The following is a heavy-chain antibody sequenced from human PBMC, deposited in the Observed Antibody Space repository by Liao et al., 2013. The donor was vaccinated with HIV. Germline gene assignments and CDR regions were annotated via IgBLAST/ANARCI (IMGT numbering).Heavy chain of an antibody. Sequence: QVQLQQWGAGLLKPSETLSLTCAVYGGSFSGYYWSWIRQPAGKELEWVGHIYTGGNTNYNPSLRSRVTISLDTSRNQFSLNLRSVTAADTAVYFCARTYYSDSSAYRFWGQGSLVTVSS. CDR1: GGSFSGYY. CDR2: IYTGGNT. CDR3: ARTYYSDSSAYRF. J-gene: IGHJ4*02. V-gene: IGHV4-59*10. D-gene: IGHD3-22*01.